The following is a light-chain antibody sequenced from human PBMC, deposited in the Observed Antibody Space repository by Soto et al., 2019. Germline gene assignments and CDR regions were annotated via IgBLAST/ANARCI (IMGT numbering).Light chain of an antibody. V-gene: IGLV2-11*01. J-gene: IGLJ1*01. CDR1: SSDVGLYNY. CDR3: CSYGGSYTPYV. Sequence: QSALTQPRSVSGSPGQSVTISCTGTSSDVGLYNYVSWYQQHPGKAPKLIIYDVSKRPSGVPDRFSGSKSGITASLTISGLQAEDEGEYFCCSYGGSYTPYVFGTGTKLTVL. CDR2: DVS.